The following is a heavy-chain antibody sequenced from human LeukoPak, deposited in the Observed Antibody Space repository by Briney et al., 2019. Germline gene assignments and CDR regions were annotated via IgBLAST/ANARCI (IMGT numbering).Heavy chain of an antibody. Sequence: SLRLSCAASGFTFDDFAMHWVRQAPGEGLEWVSGISWNSENIGYADSVKGRFTIYRDNTKNSLYLQMNSLRPEDTAIYYCAEDDSRYYYYYYGMDVWGQGTTVTVSS. CDR1: GFTFDDFA. D-gene: IGHD3-22*01. CDR2: ISWNSENI. J-gene: IGHJ6*02. CDR3: AEDDSRYYYYYYGMDV. V-gene: IGHV3-9*01.